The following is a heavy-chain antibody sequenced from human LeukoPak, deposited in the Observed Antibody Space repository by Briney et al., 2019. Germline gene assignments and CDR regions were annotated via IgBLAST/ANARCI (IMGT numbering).Heavy chain of an antibody. D-gene: IGHD6-13*01. V-gene: IGHV3-7*01. CDR1: GFTFSSYW. J-gene: IGHJ3*02. CDR3: AREGIAAADAFDI. CDR2: IKQDGSEK. Sequence: PGGSLRLSCAASGFTFSSYWMSWVRQAPGKGLERVANIKQDGSEKYYVDSVKGRFTISRDNAKNSLYLQMNSLRAEDTAVYYCAREGIAAADAFDIWGQGTMVTVSS.